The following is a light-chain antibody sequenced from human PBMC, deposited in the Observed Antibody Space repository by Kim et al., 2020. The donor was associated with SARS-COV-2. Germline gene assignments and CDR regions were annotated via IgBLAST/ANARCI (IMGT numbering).Light chain of an antibody. CDR2: LNSDGSH. CDR3: QTWGTGIG. V-gene: IGLV4-69*01. Sequence: QLVLTQSPSASASLGASVKLTCTLRSGHSSYAIAWHQQQPEKGPRYLMKLNSDGSHSKGDGIPDRFSGSSSGAERYLTISSLQSEDEADYYCQTWGTGIGFGGGTQLTVL. CDR1: SGHSSYA. J-gene: IGLJ3*02.